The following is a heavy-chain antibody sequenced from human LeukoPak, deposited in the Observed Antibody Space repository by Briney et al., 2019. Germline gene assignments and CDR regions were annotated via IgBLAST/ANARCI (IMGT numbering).Heavy chain of an antibody. CDR2: ISGSGGST. CDR1: GFTFDDYA. Sequence: GRSLRLSCAASGFTFDDYAMHWVRQAPGKGLERVSGISGSGGSTYYADSVKGRFTVSRDNSKNTLYLQMNSLRAEDTAVYYCAKARVDSSGYYYGMDVWGQGTTVTVSS. V-gene: IGHV3-23*01. J-gene: IGHJ6*02. D-gene: IGHD3-22*01. CDR3: AKARVDSSGYYYGMDV.